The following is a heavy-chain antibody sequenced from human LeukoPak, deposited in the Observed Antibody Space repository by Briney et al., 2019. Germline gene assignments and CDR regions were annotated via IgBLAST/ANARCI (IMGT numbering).Heavy chain of an antibody. CDR2: ISSSGSTI. J-gene: IGHJ6*02. Sequence: PGGSLRLSCAAPGFTFSSYEMNWVRQAPGKGLEWVSYISSSGSTIYYADSVKGRFTISRDNAKNSLYLQMNSLRAEDTAVYYCAKGYYDSTSNYYYYGMDVWGQGTAVTVSS. D-gene: IGHD3-22*01. CDR3: AKGYYDSTSNYYYYGMDV. CDR1: GFTFSSYE. V-gene: IGHV3-48*03.